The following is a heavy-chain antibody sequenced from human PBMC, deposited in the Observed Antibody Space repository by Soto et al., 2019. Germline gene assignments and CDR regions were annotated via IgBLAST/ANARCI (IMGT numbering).Heavy chain of an antibody. Sequence: RASVKVSCKASGYTFTGYYMHWVRQAPGQGLEWMGWINPNSGGTNYAQKFQGRVTMTRDTSISTAYMELSRLRSEDTAVYYCARAGLDYYDSSGYSFDYWGQGTLVTVSS. J-gene: IGHJ4*02. V-gene: IGHV1-2*02. CDR2: INPNSGGT. CDR3: ARAGLDYYDSSGYSFDY. D-gene: IGHD3-22*01. CDR1: GYTFTGYY.